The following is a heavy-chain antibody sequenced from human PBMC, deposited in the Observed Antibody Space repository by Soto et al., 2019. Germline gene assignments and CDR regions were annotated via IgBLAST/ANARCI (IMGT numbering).Heavy chain of an antibody. CDR2: IKQDGSEK. CDR1: GFTFSSYW. CDR3: ARDSFLTGYDPGVYWYFDL. D-gene: IGHD3-9*01. J-gene: IGHJ2*01. V-gene: IGHV3-7*01. Sequence: GGSLRLSCAASGFTFSSYWMSWVRQAPGKGLEWVANIKQDGSEKYYVDSVKGRFTISRDNAKNSLYLQMNSLRAEDTAVYYCARDSFLTGYDPGVYWYFDLWGRGTLVTVSS.